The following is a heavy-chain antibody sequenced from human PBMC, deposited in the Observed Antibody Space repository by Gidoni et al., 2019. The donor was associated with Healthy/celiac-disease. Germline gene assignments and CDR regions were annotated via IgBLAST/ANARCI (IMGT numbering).Heavy chain of an antibody. Sequence: QVQLQESGPGLVKPSETLSLTCGVSGYSISSGYYWGWIRQPPGKGLEWIGSIYHSGSTYYNPSLKSRVTISIDTSKNQFSLKLSSVTAADTAVYYCARGDYGLVGIDYWGQGTLVTVSS. V-gene: IGHV4-38-2*01. D-gene: IGHD4-17*01. CDR1: GYSISSGYY. CDR3: ARGDYGLVGIDY. J-gene: IGHJ4*02. CDR2: IYHSGST.